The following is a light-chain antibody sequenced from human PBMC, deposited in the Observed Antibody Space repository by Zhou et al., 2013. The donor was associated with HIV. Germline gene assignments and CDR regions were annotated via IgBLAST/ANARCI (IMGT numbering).Light chain of an antibody. Sequence: DIQMTQSPSTLSASVGDRVTITCRASQSISTWLAWYQQKRGKAPKLLIYKASNLESGVPSRFSGSGSGTEFTLTITSLQPDDFATYYCQQYHSYWTFGQGTKVEIK. CDR2: KAS. CDR1: QSISTW. J-gene: IGKJ1*01. V-gene: IGKV1-5*03. CDR3: QQYHSYWT.